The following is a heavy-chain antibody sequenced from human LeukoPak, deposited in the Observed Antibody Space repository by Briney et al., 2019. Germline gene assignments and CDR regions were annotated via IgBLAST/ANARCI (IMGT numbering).Heavy chain of an antibody. CDR3: ARPGSASGDAFDI. V-gene: IGHV1-18*01. CDR2: ISAYNGNT. CDR1: GGTFSSYA. Sequence: GASVKLSCKGSGGTFSSYAISWVRQAPGQGLEWMGWISAYNGNTNYVQKLQDRVTMTTDTSTSTAYMELRSLRSDDTAVYYCARPGSASGDAFDIWGQGTMVTVSS. D-gene: IGHD6-6*01. J-gene: IGHJ3*02.